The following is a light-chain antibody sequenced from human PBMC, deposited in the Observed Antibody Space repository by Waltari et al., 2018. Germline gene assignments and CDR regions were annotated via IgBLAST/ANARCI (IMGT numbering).Light chain of an antibody. Sequence: EIVLTQSPGTLSLSPGERATLSCRASQNIGRSLVWYQQKPGQPPRLLIYEASRRAPGIPDRFSGSGSGTDFSLTISRLEPEDFAVYYCQNHERLPATFGQGTKVEIK. CDR2: EAS. CDR1: QNIGRS. CDR3: QNHERLPAT. J-gene: IGKJ1*01. V-gene: IGKV3-20*01.